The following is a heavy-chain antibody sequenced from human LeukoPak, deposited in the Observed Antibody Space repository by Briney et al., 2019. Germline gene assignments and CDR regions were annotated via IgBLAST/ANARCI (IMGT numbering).Heavy chain of an antibody. Sequence: GGPLRLSCAAPGFTFSSYAMSWVRQAPGKGLEWVSAISGSGGSTYYADSVKGRFTISRDNSKNTLYLQMNSLRDEDTAVYYCAREARGGSYWVYDYWGQGTLVTVSS. CDR2: ISGSGGST. CDR1: GFTFSSYA. D-gene: IGHD1-26*01. CDR3: AREARGGSYWVYDY. V-gene: IGHV3-23*01. J-gene: IGHJ4*02.